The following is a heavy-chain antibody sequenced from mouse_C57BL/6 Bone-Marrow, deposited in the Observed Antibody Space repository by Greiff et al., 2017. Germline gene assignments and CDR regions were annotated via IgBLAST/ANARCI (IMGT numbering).Heavy chain of an antibody. CDR1: GFTFRSYA. Sequence: EVKLMESGEGLVKPGGSLKLSCAASGFTFRSYAMSWVRQTPEKRLEWVAYISSGGDYIYYADTVKGRFTISRDNARNTLYLQMSSLKSEDTAMYYCTRAYYYGSSYWYFDVWGTGTTVTVSS. CDR2: ISSGGDYI. D-gene: IGHD1-1*01. J-gene: IGHJ1*03. CDR3: TRAYYYGSSYWYFDV. V-gene: IGHV5-9-1*02.